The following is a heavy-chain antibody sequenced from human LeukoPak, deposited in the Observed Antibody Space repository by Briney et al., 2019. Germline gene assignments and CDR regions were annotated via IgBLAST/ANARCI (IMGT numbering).Heavy chain of an antibody. V-gene: IGHV4-59*08. J-gene: IGHJ3*02. Sequence: SETLSLTCTVSGASISSYYWSWIRQPPGKGLEWIGYIYYSGSTNYNPSLKSRVTISVDTSKNLFSLKLSSVTAADTAVYYCARRITMFSAFDIWGQGTMVTVSS. CDR3: ARRITMFSAFDI. CDR1: GASISSYY. D-gene: IGHD3-10*02. CDR2: IYYSGST.